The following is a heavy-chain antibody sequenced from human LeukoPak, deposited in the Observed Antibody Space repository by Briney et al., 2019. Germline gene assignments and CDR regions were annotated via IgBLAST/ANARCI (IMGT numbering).Heavy chain of an antibody. CDR1: GFTFSSYS. J-gene: IGHJ6*03. Sequence: QPGGSLRLSCAASGFTFSSYSMNWVRQAPGKGLEWVSYISSSSSTIYYADPVKGRFTISRDNAKNSLYLQMNSLRAEDTAVYYCARDLSSLELWSTTYYYYMDVWGKGTTVTVSS. CDR2: ISSSSSTI. CDR3: ARDLSSLELWSTTYYYYMDV. D-gene: IGHD5-18*01. V-gene: IGHV3-48*01.